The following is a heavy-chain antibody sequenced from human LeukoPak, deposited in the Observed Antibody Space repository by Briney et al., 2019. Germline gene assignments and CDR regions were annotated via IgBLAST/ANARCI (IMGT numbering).Heavy chain of an antibody. D-gene: IGHD4-17*01. CDR2: IIPIFGTA. CDR1: GGTFSSYA. V-gene: IGHV1-69*06. Sequence: ASVKVSCKASGGTFSSYAISWVRQAPGQGLEWMGGIIPIFGTANYAQKFQGRVTITADKSTSTAHMELSSLRSEDTAVYYCARGPYDYGDYSYYYYYMDVWGKGTTVTISS. CDR3: ARGPYDYGDYSYYYYYMDV. J-gene: IGHJ6*03.